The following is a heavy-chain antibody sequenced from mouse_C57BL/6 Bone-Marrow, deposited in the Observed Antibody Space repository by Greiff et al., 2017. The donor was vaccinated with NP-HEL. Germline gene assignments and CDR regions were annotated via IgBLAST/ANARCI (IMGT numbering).Heavy chain of an antibody. Sequence: QVQLQQSGPGLVAPSQSLSITCTVSGFSLTSYAISWVRQPPGKGLAWVGVIWTGGGTNYTLALKSRLCISKDNSKSQVFLKMNSLQTDDTARYYCARNWNGNYAWFADWGQGTLVTVSA. CDR1: GFSLTSYA. V-gene: IGHV2-9-1*01. D-gene: IGHD2-1*01. J-gene: IGHJ3*01. CDR2: IWTGGGT. CDR3: ARNWNGNYAWFAD.